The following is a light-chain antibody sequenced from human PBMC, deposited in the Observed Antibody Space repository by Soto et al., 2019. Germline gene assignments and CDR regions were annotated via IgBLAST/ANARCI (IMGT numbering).Light chain of an antibody. CDR1: QSISSW. CDR3: QQLNSYPLT. J-gene: IGKJ5*01. Sequence: DIQMTQSPSILSASVGDRVTITCRASQSISSWLAWYQQKPGKAPNLLIHKASHLESGVPSRFSGSGSGTEFTLTISSLQPEDFATYYCQQLNSYPLTFGQGTRLEIK. V-gene: IGKV1-5*03. CDR2: KAS.